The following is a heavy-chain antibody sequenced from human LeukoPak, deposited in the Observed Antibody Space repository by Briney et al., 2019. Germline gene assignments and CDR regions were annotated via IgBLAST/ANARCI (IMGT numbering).Heavy chain of an antibody. D-gene: IGHD3-22*01. CDR3: ASVGDSSGSYGY. J-gene: IGHJ4*02. CDR2: IGTAGDT. V-gene: IGHV3-13*01. Sequence: GGSLRLSCAASGFTFSSYDMHWVRQATGKGLEWVSAIGTAGDTYYPGSVKGRFTISRENAKNSLYLQMNSLRAGDTAVYYCASVGDSSGSYGYWGQGTLVTVSS. CDR1: GFTFSSYD.